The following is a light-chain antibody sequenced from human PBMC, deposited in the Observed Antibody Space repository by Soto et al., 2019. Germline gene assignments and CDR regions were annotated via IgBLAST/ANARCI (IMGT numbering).Light chain of an antibody. Sequence: QSALTQPASVSGSPGQSVTIFCTGTSSDVGGYNYVSWYQQHPGKAPKLMIYDVSNRPSGVSNRFSGSKSGNTASLTISGLQAEDEADYYCSLYTRSSTLGEVFGTGTKLTVL. CDR3: SLYTRSSTLGEV. J-gene: IGLJ1*01. CDR2: DVS. CDR1: SSDVGGYNY. V-gene: IGLV2-14*01.